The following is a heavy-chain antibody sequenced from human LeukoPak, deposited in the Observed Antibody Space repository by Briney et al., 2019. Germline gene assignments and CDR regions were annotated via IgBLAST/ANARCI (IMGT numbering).Heavy chain of an antibody. CDR2: ISGSGGNT. J-gene: IGHJ4*02. Sequence: GGSLRLSCAASGFTFDDYAMHWVRQAPGKGLEWVSAISGSGGNTYYADSVKGRFTISRDNSKNTLYLQMNSLRAEDTAVYYCAKDRIAAADYFDYWGQGTLVTVSS. V-gene: IGHV3-23*01. CDR1: GFTFDDYA. CDR3: AKDRIAAADYFDY. D-gene: IGHD6-13*01.